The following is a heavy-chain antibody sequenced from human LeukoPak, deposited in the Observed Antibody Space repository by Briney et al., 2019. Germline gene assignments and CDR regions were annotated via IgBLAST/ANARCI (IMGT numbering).Heavy chain of an antibody. CDR3: ARDFSDDSSGYYGELDY. CDR2: INHSGST. CDR1: GGSFSGYY. J-gene: IGHJ4*02. D-gene: IGHD3-22*01. V-gene: IGHV4-34*01. Sequence: SETLSLTCAVYGGSFSGYYWSWIRQPPGKGLEWIGEINHSGSTNYNPSLKSRVTISVDTSKNQFSLKLSSVTAADTAVYYCARDFSDDSSGYYGELDYWGQGTLVTVSS.